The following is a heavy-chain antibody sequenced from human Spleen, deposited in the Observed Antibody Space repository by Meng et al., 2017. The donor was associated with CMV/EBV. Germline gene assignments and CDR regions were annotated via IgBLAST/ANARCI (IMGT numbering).Heavy chain of an antibody. J-gene: IGHJ4*02. Sequence: SVKVSCKASGGTFSNFGVNWVRQAPGHGLEWMGGFMPIFGKANYADKFRGRLTITTDESTATAYMELTSLGFDDPAIYYCAREGVVGTTIYFDYWGQGSLVTVSS. CDR3: AREGVVGTTIYFDY. D-gene: IGHD1-1*01. V-gene: IGHV1-69*05. CDR2: FMPIFGKA. CDR1: GGTFSNFG.